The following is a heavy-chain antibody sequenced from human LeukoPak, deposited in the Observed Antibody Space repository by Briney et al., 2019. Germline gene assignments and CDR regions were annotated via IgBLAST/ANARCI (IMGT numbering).Heavy chain of an antibody. Sequence: GASVKVSCKASGGTFSSYAISWVRQAPGQGLEWMGGIIPIFGTANYAQKFQGRVTITADESTSTAYMELSSLRSEDSAVYYCARGHPPSYYDFWSGYYLPDFDYWGQGTLVTVSS. J-gene: IGHJ4*02. CDR2: IIPIFGTA. CDR1: GGTFSSYA. D-gene: IGHD3-3*01. CDR3: ARGHPPSYYDFWSGYYLPDFDY. V-gene: IGHV1-69*01.